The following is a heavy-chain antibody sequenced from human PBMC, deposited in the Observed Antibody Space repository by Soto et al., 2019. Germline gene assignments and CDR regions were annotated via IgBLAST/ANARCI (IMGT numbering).Heavy chain of an antibody. V-gene: IGHV1-18*01. CDR3: GRSGYSSSWYAPPYDY. CDR1: GYTFTSYG. J-gene: IGHJ4*02. Sequence: GASVKVSCKASGYTFTSYGISWVRQAPGQGLEWMGWISAYNGNTNYAQKLQGRVTMTTDTSTSTAYMELRSLRSDDTAVYYCGRSGYSSSWYAPPYDYWGQGTLVTVSS. CDR2: ISAYNGNT. D-gene: IGHD6-13*01.